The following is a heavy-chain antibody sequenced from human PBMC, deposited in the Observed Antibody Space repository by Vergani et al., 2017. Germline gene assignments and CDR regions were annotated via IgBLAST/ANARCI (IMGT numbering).Heavy chain of an antibody. CDR1: GGSISSHY. J-gene: IGHJ6*02. Sequence: QVQLQESGPGLVKPSETLSLTCTVSGGSISSHYWSWIRQPPGKGLEWIGYIYYSGSTNYNPSLKSRVTISVDTSKNQFSLKLSSVTAADTAVYYCARDFGDYGGNYYYYYYGMDVWGQGTTVTVSS. CDR2: IYYSGST. D-gene: IGHD4-23*01. CDR3: ARDFGDYGGNYYYYYYGMDV. V-gene: IGHV4-59*11.